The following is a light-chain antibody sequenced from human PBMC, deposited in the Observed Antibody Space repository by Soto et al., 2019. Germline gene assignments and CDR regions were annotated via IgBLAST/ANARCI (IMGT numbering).Light chain of an antibody. J-gene: IGKJ1*01. CDR3: QQGFSTPWT. CDR1: QSISSY. CDR2: GAS. Sequence: IQMTQSPSSLSSSLGDRVTITCLASQSISSYLNWYQQKQGKAPKLLIYGASSLQSGVTSRFNGSGSGKDFTITIRGLQPEDFETYSCQQGFSTPWTGGHGPQVDLK. V-gene: IGKV1-39*01.